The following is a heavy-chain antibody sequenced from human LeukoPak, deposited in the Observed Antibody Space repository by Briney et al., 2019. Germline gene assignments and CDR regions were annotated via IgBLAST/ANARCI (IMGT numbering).Heavy chain of an antibody. D-gene: IGHD1-26*01. CDR3: ARWASGSYAYFDL. V-gene: IGHV1-69*04. Sequence: VASVKVSCKASGGTFSSYAISWVRQAPGQGLEWMGRIIPILGIANYAQKFQGRVTITADKSTSTAYMELSSLRSEDTAVYYCARWASGSYAYFDLWGRGTLVTVSS. J-gene: IGHJ2*01. CDR2: IIPILGIA. CDR1: GGTFSSYA.